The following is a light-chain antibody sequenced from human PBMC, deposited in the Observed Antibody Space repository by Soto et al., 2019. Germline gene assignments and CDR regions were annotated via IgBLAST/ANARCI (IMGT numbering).Light chain of an antibody. J-gene: IGLJ3*02. CDR2: DNN. Sequence: QSVLTQPPSVSAAPGQKVTISCSGSSSNIGNNYVSWYQQLPGTAPKLLIYDNNKRPSGIPDRFSGSKPGTSATLGITGLQTGDEADYYCGTWDSSLSAGLFFGGTKLTV. CDR3: GTWDSSLSAGL. V-gene: IGLV1-51*01. CDR1: SSNIGNNY.